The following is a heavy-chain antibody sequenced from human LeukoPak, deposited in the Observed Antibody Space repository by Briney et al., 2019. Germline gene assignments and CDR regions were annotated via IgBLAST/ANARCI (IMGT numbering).Heavy chain of an antibody. CDR1: GFTFSSYW. D-gene: IGHD3-10*01. CDR3: ARGPSDYYGSGSYYSDAFDI. J-gene: IGHJ3*02. Sequence: GGSLRLSCAASGFTFSSYWMHWVRQAPGKGLVWVSRINSDGSSTSYADSVKGRFTISRDNAKNTLYLQMNSLRAEDTAVYYCARGPSDYYGSGSYYSDAFDIWGQGTVVTVSS. V-gene: IGHV3-74*01. CDR2: INSDGSST.